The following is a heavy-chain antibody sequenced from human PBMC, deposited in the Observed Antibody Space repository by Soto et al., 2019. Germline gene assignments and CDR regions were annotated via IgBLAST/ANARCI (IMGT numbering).Heavy chain of an antibody. D-gene: IGHD2-2*01. V-gene: IGHV3-21*01. CDR3: ARSDCPSTSCYVVWFDP. J-gene: IGHJ5*02. Sequence: EVQLVESGGGLVKPGGSLRLSCAASGFSFSNYGMNWVRQAPGKGLEWVSSISSSSSYISYADSVKGRFPISRDNAKNSVSLKMNSLRAEDTAVYYCARSDCPSTSCYVVWFDPWGQGTLVTVSS. CDR2: ISSSSSYI. CDR1: GFSFSNYG.